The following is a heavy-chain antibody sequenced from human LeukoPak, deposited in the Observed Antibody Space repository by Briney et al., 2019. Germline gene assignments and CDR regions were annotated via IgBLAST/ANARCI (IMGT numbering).Heavy chain of an antibody. Sequence: ASVKVSCKPSGYTFSDYYIPWVRQAPGQGLEWMGWINPNSGETKSAQKFQGRVTMTGDTSISTAYMELRRVTSDDTAVYYCARDRDYSNTERGFDYWGQGTLVTVSS. CDR2: INPNSGET. D-gene: IGHD4-11*01. V-gene: IGHV1-2*02. CDR3: ARDRDYSNTERGFDY. J-gene: IGHJ4*02. CDR1: GYTFSDYY.